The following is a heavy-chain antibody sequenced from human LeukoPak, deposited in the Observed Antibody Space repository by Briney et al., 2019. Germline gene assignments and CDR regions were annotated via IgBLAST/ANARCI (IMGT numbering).Heavy chain of an antibody. CDR3: ARDVEMATISPTFDY. CDR1: GFTFSDYY. CDR2: ISSSGSTI. D-gene: IGHD5-24*01. J-gene: IGHJ4*02. Sequence: GGSLRLSCAASGFTFSDYYMSWIRQAPGKGLEWVSYISSSGSTIYYADSVKGRFTISRDNAKNSLYLQMNSLRAVDTAVYYCARDVEMATISPTFDYWGQGTLVTVSS. V-gene: IGHV3-11*01.